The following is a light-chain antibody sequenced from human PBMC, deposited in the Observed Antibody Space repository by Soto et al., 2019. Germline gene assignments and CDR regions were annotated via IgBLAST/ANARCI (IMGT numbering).Light chain of an antibody. V-gene: IGLV2-14*01. Sequence: QSALTQAASVSGSPGQSTAISCTGTSSDVGGYNYVSWYQLHPDKAPKLIIYDVSNRPSGVSNRFSGSKSGNTASLTISGLQPEDEADYYCSSYTSSITRVFGTGTKVTVL. J-gene: IGLJ1*01. CDR2: DVS. CDR3: SSYTSSITRV. CDR1: SSDVGGYNY.